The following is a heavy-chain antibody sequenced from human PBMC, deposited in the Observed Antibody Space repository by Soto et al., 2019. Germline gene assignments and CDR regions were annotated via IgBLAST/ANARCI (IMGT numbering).Heavy chain of an antibody. CDR3: AITYYYYTGGPPGLDDFDS. CDR1: GFTFTVYD. V-gene: IGHV1-2*02. J-gene: IGHJ3*01. Sequence: SVKVSCKASGFTFTVYDMHWVRQAPGQGLEWMGWIAPNSGGTNYAQNFQGRVTMTRDTSVSTAYMEVSRLTSDDTAVYYCAITYYYYTGGPPGLDDFDSWGHGIEVTVS. CDR2: IAPNSGGT. D-gene: IGHD2-8*02.